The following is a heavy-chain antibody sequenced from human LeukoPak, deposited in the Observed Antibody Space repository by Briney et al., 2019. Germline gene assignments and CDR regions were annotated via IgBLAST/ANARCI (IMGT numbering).Heavy chain of an antibody. Sequence: GGSLRLSCAASGFTFSSYSMNWVRQAPGKGLEWVSSISSSSSYIYYADSVKGRFTISRDNSKNTLYLQMNSLRAEDTAVYYCAKDQVRVHIVVVIPSPSGTSLDYWGQGTLVTVSS. D-gene: IGHD2-21*01. CDR1: GFTFSSYS. J-gene: IGHJ4*02. V-gene: IGHV3-21*01. CDR3: AKDQVRVHIVVVIPSPSGTSLDY. CDR2: ISSSSSYI.